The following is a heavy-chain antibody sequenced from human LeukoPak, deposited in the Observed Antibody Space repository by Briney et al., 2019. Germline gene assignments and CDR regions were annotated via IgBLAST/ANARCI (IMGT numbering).Heavy chain of an antibody. D-gene: IGHD5-18*01. CDR1: GFTFSSYG. CDR2: ISGSGGST. V-gene: IGHV3-23*01. J-gene: IGHJ3*02. Sequence: PGGTLRLSCAASGFTFSSYGMSWVRQAPGKGLEWVSAISGSGGSTYYADSVKGRFTISRDNSKNTLYLQMNSLRAEDTAVYYCAKDRDRGYSYGYGAFDIWGQGTMVTVSS. CDR3: AKDRDRGYSYGYGAFDI.